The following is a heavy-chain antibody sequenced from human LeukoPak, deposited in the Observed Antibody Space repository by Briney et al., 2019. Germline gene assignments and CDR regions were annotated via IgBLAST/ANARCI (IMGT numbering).Heavy chain of an antibody. CDR1: GGSISSYY. J-gene: IGHJ6*02. CDR3: TRAYCGGDCYRDYYGMDV. CDR2: IRSKAYGGTT. Sequence: LSLTCTVSGGSISSYYWSWIRQAPGKGLEWVGFIRSKAYGGTTEYAASVKGRFTISRDDSKSIAYLQMNSLKTEDTAVYYCTRAYCGGDCYRDYYGMDVWGQGTTVTVSS. D-gene: IGHD2-21*02. V-gene: IGHV3-49*03.